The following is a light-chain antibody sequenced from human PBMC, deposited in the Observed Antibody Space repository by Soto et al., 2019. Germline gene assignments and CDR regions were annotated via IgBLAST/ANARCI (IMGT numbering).Light chain of an antibody. J-gene: IGKJ5*01. CDR3: QQYNNWPPIT. V-gene: IGKV3-11*01. Sequence: EIVLTQSPATLSLSPGERATLSCRASQSVGSSLAWYQQKLGQAPRLLIYDASHRATGIPVRFSGSGSDSDFTLTISSLEPEDFAVYYCQQYNNWPPITFGQGTRLEIK. CDR1: QSVGSS. CDR2: DAS.